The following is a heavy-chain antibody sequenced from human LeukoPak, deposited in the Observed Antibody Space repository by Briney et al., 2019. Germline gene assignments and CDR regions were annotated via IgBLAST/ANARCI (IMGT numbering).Heavy chain of an antibody. J-gene: IGHJ5*02. CDR2: IYYSGST. Sequence: SETLSLTCTVSGGSISSSSYYWGWIHQPPGKGLEWIGSIYYSGSTYYNPSLKSRVTISVDTSKNQFSLKLSSVTAADTAVYYCARPLGKGATTWFDPWGQGTLVTVSS. V-gene: IGHV4-39*01. CDR1: GGSISSSSYY. D-gene: IGHD5-12*01. CDR3: ARPLGKGATTWFDP.